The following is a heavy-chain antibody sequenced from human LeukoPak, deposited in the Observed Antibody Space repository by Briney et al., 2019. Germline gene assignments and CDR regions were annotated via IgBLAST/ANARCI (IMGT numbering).Heavy chain of an antibody. CDR2: IRYDGSNK. CDR3: ALTLDIVVVPAAFAFDI. V-gene: IGHV3-30*02. J-gene: IGHJ3*02. D-gene: IGHD2-2*01. Sequence: PGGSLRLSCAASGFPFSSYGMHWVRRAPGKGLEWVAFIRYDGSNKYYADSVKGRFTISRDNSKNTLYLQMNSLRAEDTAVYYCALTLDIVVVPAAFAFDIWGQGTMVTVSS. CDR1: GFPFSSYG.